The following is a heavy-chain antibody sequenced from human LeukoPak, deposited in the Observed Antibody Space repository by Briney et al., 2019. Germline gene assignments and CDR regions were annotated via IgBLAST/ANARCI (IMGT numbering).Heavy chain of an antibody. Sequence: PGGSLRLSCAASGFTFSSYAMSWVRQAPGKGLEWVSAISGSGGSTYYADSVKGRFTISRDNSKNTLYLQMNSLRAEDTAVYYCARDPEVGATQLPFDYWGQGTLVTVSS. CDR3: ARDPEVGATQLPFDY. CDR1: GFTFSSYA. D-gene: IGHD1-26*01. CDR2: ISGSGGST. J-gene: IGHJ4*02. V-gene: IGHV3-23*01.